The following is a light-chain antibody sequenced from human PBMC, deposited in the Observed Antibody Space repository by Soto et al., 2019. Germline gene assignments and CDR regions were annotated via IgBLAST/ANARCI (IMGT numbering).Light chain of an antibody. CDR3: QQYNNWPRT. CDR2: GAS. Sequence: EIVMTQSPATLSVSPGERATLCCRASQTVSSNLAWYQQKPGQAPRLLIYGASNRATGIPARFSGSGSGTEFTLTISSLQFEDFAVYFCQQYNNWPRTFGQGTKVDI. J-gene: IGKJ1*01. CDR1: QTVSSN. V-gene: IGKV3-15*01.